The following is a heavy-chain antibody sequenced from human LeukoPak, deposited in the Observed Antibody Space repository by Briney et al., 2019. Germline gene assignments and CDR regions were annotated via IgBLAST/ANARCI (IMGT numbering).Heavy chain of an antibody. V-gene: IGHV3-21*01. CDR2: ISSSSSYI. J-gene: IGHJ4*02. CDR3: ARAIYYYDSSGRRTYYFDY. CDR1: GFTFSSYS. D-gene: IGHD3-22*01. Sequence: GGSLRLSCAASGFTFSSYSMNWVRQAPGKGLEWVSSISSSSSYIYYADSVKGRFTISRDNAKNSLYLQMNSLRAEDTAVYYCARAIYYYDSSGRRTYYFDYWGQGTLVTVSS.